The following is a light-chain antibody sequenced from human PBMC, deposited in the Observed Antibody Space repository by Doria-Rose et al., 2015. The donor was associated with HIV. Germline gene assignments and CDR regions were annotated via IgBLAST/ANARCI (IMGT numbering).Light chain of an antibody. CDR2: GAS. CDR3: HQCNNWPT. Sequence: TQSPETLSVSPGESATLSCRASQSVSTDLAWYQHKPGQAPRLLIWGASTRATGIPARFSGSRSGTEFTLTISSLQSEDFAIYFCHQCNNWPTFGQGTRLDIK. V-gene: IGKV3-15*01. J-gene: IGKJ5*01. CDR1: QSVSTD.